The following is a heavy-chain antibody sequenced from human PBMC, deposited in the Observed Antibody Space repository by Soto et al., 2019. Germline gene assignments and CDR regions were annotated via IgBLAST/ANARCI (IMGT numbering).Heavy chain of an antibody. CDR1: GGSFSGYY. Sequence: SETLSLTCAVYGGSFSGYYWSWIRQPPGKGLEWIGEINHSGSTNYNPSLKSRVTISVDTSKNQFSLKLSSVTAADTAVYYCARETFRYSYGYGTLDYWGQGTLVTVSS. J-gene: IGHJ4*02. CDR2: INHSGST. CDR3: ARETFRYSYGYGTLDY. V-gene: IGHV4-34*01. D-gene: IGHD5-18*01.